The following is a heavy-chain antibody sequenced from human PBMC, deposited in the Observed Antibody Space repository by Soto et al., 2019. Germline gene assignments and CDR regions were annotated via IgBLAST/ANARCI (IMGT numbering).Heavy chain of an antibody. CDR3: AKDRVVLSAYAMDV. Sequence: QVQLVESGGGVVQPGRSLRLSCEGSGFSLSHYGMHWVRQAPGQGLEWVATISYDGSAKYHSDSVGCRFAISRDNYQNTLYLQMNSLRAEDTAVYYCAKDRVVLSAYAMDVWGQGTTVTVSS. J-gene: IGHJ6*02. CDR2: ISYDGSAK. CDR1: GFSLSHYG. V-gene: IGHV3-30*18. D-gene: IGHD2-21*01.